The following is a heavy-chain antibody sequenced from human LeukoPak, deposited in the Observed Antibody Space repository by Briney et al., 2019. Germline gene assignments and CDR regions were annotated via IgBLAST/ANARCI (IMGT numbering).Heavy chain of an antibody. V-gene: IGHV3-48*03. J-gene: IGHJ6*04. CDR3: AELGITLIGGV. D-gene: IGHD3-10*02. CDR2: ISSSGSTI. Sequence: GGSLRLSCAASGFTFSSYEMNWVRQAPGKGLERVSYISSSGSTIYYADSVKGQFTISRDNAKNSLYLQMNSLRAEDTAVYYCAELGITLIGGVWGKGTTVTISS. CDR1: GFTFSSYE.